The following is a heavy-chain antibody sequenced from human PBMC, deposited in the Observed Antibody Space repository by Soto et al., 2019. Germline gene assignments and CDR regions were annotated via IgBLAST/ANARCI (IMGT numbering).Heavy chain of an antibody. V-gene: IGHV1-18*01. J-gene: IGHJ6*02. CDR3: ARSGSHDRDYYYGMDV. CDR1: GYTFTSYG. CDR2: ISAYNGNT. Sequence: QVQLVQSGAEVKKPGASVKVSCKASGYTFTSYGISWVRQAPGQGLEWMGWISAYNGNTNYAQKLQGRVTMTTDTPTSTAYMELRSLRSDDTAVDYCARSGSHDRDYYYGMDVWGQGTTVTVSS. D-gene: IGHD1-26*01.